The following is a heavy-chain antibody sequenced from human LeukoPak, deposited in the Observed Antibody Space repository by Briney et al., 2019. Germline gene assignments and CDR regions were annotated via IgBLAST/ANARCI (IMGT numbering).Heavy chain of an antibody. Sequence: GGSLRLSCAAFGFTFSSVDFHWVRQAPGKGLEWVASISYDGRYKYYAGSVKGRFTISRDNSRTTLSLQMNSLTADDTAVYYCTKAPRDNGIDCWGQGTLVTVSS. D-gene: IGHD1-26*01. CDR2: ISYDGRYK. J-gene: IGHJ4*02. V-gene: IGHV3-30*18. CDR1: GFTFSSVD. CDR3: TKAPRDNGIDC.